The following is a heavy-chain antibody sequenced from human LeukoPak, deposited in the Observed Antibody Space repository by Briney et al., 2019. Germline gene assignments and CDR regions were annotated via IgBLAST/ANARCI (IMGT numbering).Heavy chain of an antibody. CDR3: ARDLYGSGSYPNYYGMDV. Sequence: SETLSLTCTVSGVSISSGGYYWSWIRQHPGKGLEWIGYIYYSGSTYYNPSLKSRVTISVDTSKNQFSLKLSSVTAADTAVYYCARDLYGSGSYPNYYGMDVWGQGTTVTVSS. CDR2: IYYSGST. J-gene: IGHJ6*02. CDR1: GVSISSGGYY. D-gene: IGHD3-10*01. V-gene: IGHV4-31*03.